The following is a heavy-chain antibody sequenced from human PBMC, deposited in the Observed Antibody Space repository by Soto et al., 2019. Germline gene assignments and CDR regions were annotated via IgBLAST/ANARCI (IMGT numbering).Heavy chain of an antibody. Sequence: EVQLLESGGGLVQPGGSLRLSCAASGFTFSSYAMSWVRQAPGKGLEWVSAISGSGGSTYYADSVKGRFTVSRDNSKNRLYRQMISLRAEDTDVYYCAPSGAAEAGPVDYWGQGTLITVSS. D-gene: IGHD6-13*01. J-gene: IGHJ4*02. CDR3: APSGAAEAGPVDY. CDR2: ISGSGGST. V-gene: IGHV3-23*01. CDR1: GFTFSSYA.